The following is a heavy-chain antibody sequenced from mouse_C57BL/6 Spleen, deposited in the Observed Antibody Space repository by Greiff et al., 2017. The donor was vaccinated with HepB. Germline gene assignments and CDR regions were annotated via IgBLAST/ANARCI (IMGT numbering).Heavy chain of an antibody. V-gene: IGHV1-15*01. D-gene: IGHD4-1*01. Sequence: QVQLQRSGAELVRPGASVTLSCKASGYTFTDYEMHWVKQTPVHGLEWIGAIDPETGGTAYNQKFKGKAILTADKSSSTAYMELRSLTSEDSAVYYCTGELGFAYWGQGTLVTVSA. CDR2: IDPETGGT. CDR3: TGELGFAY. J-gene: IGHJ3*01. CDR1: GYTFTDYE.